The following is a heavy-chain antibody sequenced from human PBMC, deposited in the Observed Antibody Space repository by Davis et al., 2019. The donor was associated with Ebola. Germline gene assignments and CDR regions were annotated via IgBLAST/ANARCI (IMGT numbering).Heavy chain of an antibody. CDR1: GGSISSGGYS. Sequence: SETLFLTCAVSGGSISSGGYSWSWIRQPPGKGLEWIGYIYYSGSTYYNPSLKSRVTISVDTSKNQFSLKLSSVTAADTAVDYCARRLSGWYIDYWGQGTLVTVSS. D-gene: IGHD6-19*01. J-gene: IGHJ4*02. CDR2: IYYSGST. V-gene: IGHV4-31*11. CDR3: ARRLSGWYIDY.